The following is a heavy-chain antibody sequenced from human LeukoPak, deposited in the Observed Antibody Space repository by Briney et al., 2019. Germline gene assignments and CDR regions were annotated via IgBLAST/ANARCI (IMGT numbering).Heavy chain of an antibody. Sequence: GASVKVSCKASGGTFSGYAISWVRQAPGQGLEWMGRIIPILGIANYAQKSQGRVTITADKSTSTAYMELSSLRSEDTAVYYCARDLIVVVPAAMTMVRGNYYYGMDVWGQGTTVTVSS. CDR3: ARDLIVVVPAAMTMVRGNYYYGMDV. D-gene: IGHD2-2*01. V-gene: IGHV1-69*04. J-gene: IGHJ6*02. CDR1: GGTFSGYA. CDR2: IIPILGIA.